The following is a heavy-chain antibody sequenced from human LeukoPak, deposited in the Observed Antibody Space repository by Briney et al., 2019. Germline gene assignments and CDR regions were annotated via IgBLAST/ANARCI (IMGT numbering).Heavy chain of an antibody. J-gene: IGHJ4*02. D-gene: IGHD3-9*01. CDR1: GGSFSGYY. Sequence: PSETLSLTCAVYGGSFSGYYWSWIRQTPGKGLEWIGEINHSGSTNYNPSLKSRVTISVDTSKNQFSLKLSSVTAADTAVYYCARGMTGDYWGQGTLVTVSS. CDR2: INHSGST. V-gene: IGHV4-34*01. CDR3: ARGMTGDY.